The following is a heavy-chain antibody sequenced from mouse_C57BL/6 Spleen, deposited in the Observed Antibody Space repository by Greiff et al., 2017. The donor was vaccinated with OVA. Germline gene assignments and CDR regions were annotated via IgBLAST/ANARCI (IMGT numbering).Heavy chain of an antibody. CDR1: GYTFTDYY. Sequence: EVQLQQSGPVLVKPGASVKMSCKASGYTFTDYYMNWVKQSPGKSLEWIGVINPYNGGTSYNQKFKGKATLTVDKSSSTAYMELNSLTSEDSAVYCCARYGNYEYYYAMDYWGQGTSVTVSS. V-gene: IGHV1-19*01. J-gene: IGHJ4*01. D-gene: IGHD2-1*01. CDR2: INPYNGGT. CDR3: ARYGNYEYYYAMDY.